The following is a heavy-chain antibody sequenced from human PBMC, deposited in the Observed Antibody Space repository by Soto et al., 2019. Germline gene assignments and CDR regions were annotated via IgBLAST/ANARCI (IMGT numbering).Heavy chain of an antibody. CDR1: GGSISSYY. V-gene: IGHV4-59*01. CDR2: IYYSGST. D-gene: IGHD3-9*01. CDR3: ARHVLRYFDWEYNWFDP. J-gene: IGHJ5*02. Sequence: SETLSLTCTVSGGSISSYYWSWIRQPPGKGLERIGYIYYSGSTNYNPSLKSRVTISVDTSKNQFSLKLSSVTAADTAVYYCARHVLRYFDWEYNWFDPWGQGTLVTVSS.